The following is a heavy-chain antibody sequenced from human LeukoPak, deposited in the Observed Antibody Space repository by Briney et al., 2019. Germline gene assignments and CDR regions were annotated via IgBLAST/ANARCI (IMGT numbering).Heavy chain of an antibody. CDR2: IYYSGST. J-gene: IGHJ4*02. V-gene: IGHV4-39*01. CDR3: ARPYSSGWYGDFDY. Sequence: SEALSLTCTVSGGSISSSSYYWGWIRQPPGKGLEWIGSIYYSGSTYYNPSLKRRVTISVDTSKNQFSLKLSSVTAADTAVYYCARPYSSGWYGDFDYWGQGTLVTVTS. CDR1: GGSISSSSYY. D-gene: IGHD6-19*01.